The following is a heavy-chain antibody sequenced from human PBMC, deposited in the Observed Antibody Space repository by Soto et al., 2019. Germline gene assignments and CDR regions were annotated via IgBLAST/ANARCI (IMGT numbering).Heavy chain of an antibody. CDR1: GGSVTSAGYF. J-gene: IGHJ6*03. CDR3: ARHRPAASRYAYYYYMDV. CDR2: VYFSGDT. V-gene: IGHV4-39*01. Sequence: LDLEESGPGLVKPSETLSLICSVSGGSVTSAGYFWGWIRQPPGKGLEWLGSVYFSGDTYYNPSLKSRIAMSVDTSKSQFSLNLTSATAADTAIYYCARHRPAASRYAYYYYMDVWGKGTTVAVS. D-gene: IGHD3-9*01.